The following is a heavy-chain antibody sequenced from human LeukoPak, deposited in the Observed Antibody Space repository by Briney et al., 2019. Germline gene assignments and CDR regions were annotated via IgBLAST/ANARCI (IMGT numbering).Heavy chain of an antibody. CDR2: MWYDGSNK. D-gene: IGHD3-22*01. CDR1: GFTFSSYG. CDR3: ARGEGADSSGHYHWFDP. V-gene: IGHV3-33*01. Sequence: WRSLRLSCAASGFTFSSYGMHWVRQAPGKGLEWVAVMWYDGSNKYYADSVKGRFTISRDNSKNTEYLQMNSLRAEDTAVYYCARGEGADSSGHYHWFDPWGQGTLVTVSS. J-gene: IGHJ5*02.